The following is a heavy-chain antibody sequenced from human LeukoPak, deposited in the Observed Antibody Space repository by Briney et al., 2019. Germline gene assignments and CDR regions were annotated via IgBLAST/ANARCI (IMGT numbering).Heavy chain of an antibody. V-gene: IGHV3-9*01. CDR1: GFIFNNYA. Sequence: SLILACEGSGFIFNNYAMRWVRQLPGECLGWVSGISWNSGSIDYADSVKGRFTISRDNAKNSLYLQMNRLRVEDTAFYYCAKDNRRHYTSGPNPDSLHWGQGALVTVSS. D-gene: IGHD6-19*01. CDR3: AKDNRRHYTSGPNPDSLH. CDR2: ISWNSGSI. J-gene: IGHJ4*02.